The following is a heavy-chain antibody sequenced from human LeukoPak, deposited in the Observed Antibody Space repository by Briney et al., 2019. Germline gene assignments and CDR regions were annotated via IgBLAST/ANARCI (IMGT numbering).Heavy chain of an antibody. D-gene: IGHD1-26*01. CDR3: AGGGGYYEGYFLGIDY. Sequence: KASETLSLTCTVSGGSISSYYWSWIRQPPGKGLEWIGYIYYSGSNNYNPSLKSRVTISVDTPTNQSSLKLSSVTAADTAVYYCAGGGGYYEGYFLGIDYWGQGTLVTVSS. J-gene: IGHJ4*02. CDR1: GGSISSYY. CDR2: IYYSGSN. V-gene: IGHV4-59*01.